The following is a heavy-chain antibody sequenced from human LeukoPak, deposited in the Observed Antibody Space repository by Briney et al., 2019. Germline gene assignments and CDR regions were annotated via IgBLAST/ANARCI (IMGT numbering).Heavy chain of an antibody. CDR3: ARYTSNVVGKRHYFDY. CDR1: GFSFNTYS. V-gene: IGHV3-21*01. J-gene: IGHJ4*02. CDR2: ISRTSEST. D-gene: IGHD1-26*01. Sequence: GGSLRLSCAASGFSFNTYSMTWVRQAPGKGLEWVSIISRTSESTFYADSVKGRFTISRDNAKNSLYLQMNSLRAEDTAVYYCARYTSNVVGKRHYFDYWGQGTLVTVSS.